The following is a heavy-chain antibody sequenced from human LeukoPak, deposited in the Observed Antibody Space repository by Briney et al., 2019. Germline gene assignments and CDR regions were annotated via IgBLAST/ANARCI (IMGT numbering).Heavy chain of an antibody. CDR1: GFTFSNTG. D-gene: IGHD6-19*01. J-gene: IGHJ4*02. CDR2: ISDSGANT. Sequence: PGGSLRLSCAASGFTFSNTGMHWVRQAPGKGLEWASGISDSGANTFYADSVKGRFTVSRDNSKNTLFLQVNSLRVEDTAVYYCATRPGGYSIAWYNWGQGTLVTVAS. CDR3: ATRPGGYSIAWYN. V-gene: IGHV3-23*01.